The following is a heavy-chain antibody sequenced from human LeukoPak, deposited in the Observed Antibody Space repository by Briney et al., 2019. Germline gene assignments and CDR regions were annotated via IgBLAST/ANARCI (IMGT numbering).Heavy chain of an antibody. J-gene: IGHJ4*02. CDR2: VDDTGNTI. CDR3: SRRFDC. V-gene: IGHV3-48*02. CDR1: GFTFSDYS. Sequence: GSLRLSCAASGFTFSDYSMNWVRQAPGKGLEWVSYVDDTGNTIYDADSVKGRFTISRDNAKNSLDLQMNSLRDEDTAVYYCSRRFDCWGQGTLVTVST.